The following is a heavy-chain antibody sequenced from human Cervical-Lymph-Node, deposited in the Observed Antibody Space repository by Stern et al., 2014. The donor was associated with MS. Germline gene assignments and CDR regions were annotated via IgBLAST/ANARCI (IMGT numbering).Heavy chain of an antibody. J-gene: IGHJ4*02. V-gene: IGHV1-2*06. CDR2: LNPNSDDP. D-gene: IGHD2/OR15-2a*01. Sequence: QVQLVQSGAKMKKPGASVRVSCKAFGYDFTGFFIHWVRHVPGQGLEWMGRLNPNSDDPTYAQNFQDRVTLTRDTSIGTAYLELSRLTSADTAVYYCAREATRIIVGIDYWGQGTPVTVSS. CDR3: AREATRIIVGIDY. CDR1: GYDFTGFF.